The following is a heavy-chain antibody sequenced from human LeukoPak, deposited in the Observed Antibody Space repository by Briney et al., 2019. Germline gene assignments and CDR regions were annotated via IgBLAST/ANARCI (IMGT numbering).Heavy chain of an antibody. CDR3: EKHGDNRFDP. Sequence: GGSLRLSSVASGLTFIGYRMSCVRQAPGKGLEWVANIKVDESEKYYVDSVRGRFTISRDKAKNSHYLQMNSLRAEDTAVYYCEKHGDNRFDPWGQGTLVTVSS. V-gene: IGHV3-7*05. CDR2: IKVDESEK. CDR1: GLTFIGYR. D-gene: IGHD4-17*01. J-gene: IGHJ5*02.